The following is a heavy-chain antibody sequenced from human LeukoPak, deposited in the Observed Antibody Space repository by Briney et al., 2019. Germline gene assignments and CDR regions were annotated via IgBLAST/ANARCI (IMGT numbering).Heavy chain of an antibody. Sequence: PSETLSLTCAVYGGSFSGYYWSWIRQPPGKGLEWIGEINHSGSTNYNPSLKSRVTISVDTSKNQISLKLSSVTAADTAVYYCARDSAGTEYFQHWGQGTLVTVSS. CDR1: GGSFSGYY. J-gene: IGHJ1*01. CDR3: ARDSAGTEYFQH. D-gene: IGHD3-10*01. V-gene: IGHV4-34*01. CDR2: INHSGST.